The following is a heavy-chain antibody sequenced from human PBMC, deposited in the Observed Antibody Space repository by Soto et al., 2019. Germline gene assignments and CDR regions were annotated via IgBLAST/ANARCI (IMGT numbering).Heavy chain of an antibody. Sequence: GESLKISCKGSGYRSSNYWVNWVRQMPGRGLEWMGVIYPGDSDTRYSPSFQGQVTISVDKSINTAYLQWSSLTASDTAMYYCAINYYDSNGFSFYYGMDVWGQGTTVTVSS. CDR1: GYRSSNYW. V-gene: IGHV5-51*01. J-gene: IGHJ6*02. D-gene: IGHD3-22*01. CDR2: IYPGDSDT. CDR3: AINYYDSNGFSFYYGMDV.